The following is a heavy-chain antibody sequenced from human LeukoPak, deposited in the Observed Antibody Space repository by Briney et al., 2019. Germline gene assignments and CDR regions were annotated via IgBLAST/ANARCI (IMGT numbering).Heavy chain of an antibody. V-gene: IGHV4-59*01. CDR1: GGSISSYY. CDR3: AREFGGGMDV. D-gene: IGHD3-10*01. J-gene: IGHJ6*02. Sequence: SETLSLTCTVSGGSISSYYWSWIRQPPGKGLEWIGYIYYSGCTNYNPSLKSRVTISVDTSKNQFSLKLSSVTAADTAVYYCAREFGGGMDVWGQGTTVTVSS. CDR2: IYYSGCT.